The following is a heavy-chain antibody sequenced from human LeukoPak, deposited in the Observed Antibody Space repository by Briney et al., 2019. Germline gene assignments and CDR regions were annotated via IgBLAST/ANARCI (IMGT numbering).Heavy chain of an antibody. D-gene: IGHD3-22*01. V-gene: IGHV3-11*01. Sequence: GGSLRLSCAASGFTFSDYYMSWIRQAPGKGLEWVSYISSSGSTIYYADSVKGRFTISRDNAKNSLYLQMNSLRAEDTAVHYCARDQYYDSSGYLGYWGQGTLVTVSS. CDR1: GFTFSDYY. CDR2: ISSSGSTI. J-gene: IGHJ4*02. CDR3: ARDQYYDSSGYLGY.